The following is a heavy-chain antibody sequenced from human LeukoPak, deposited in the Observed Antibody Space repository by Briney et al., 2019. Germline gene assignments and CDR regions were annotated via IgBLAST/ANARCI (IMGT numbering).Heavy chain of an antibody. J-gene: IGHJ1*01. CDR3: AKDHSSDRQYFQH. Sequence: GGSLRLSCAASGFTFSSYGMHWVRQAPGKGLEWVAFIRYDGSNKYYADSVKGRFTISRDNSKNTLYLQMNSLRAEDTAVYYCAKDHSSDRQYFQHWGQGTLVTVSS. V-gene: IGHV3-30*02. CDR1: GFTFSSYG. D-gene: IGHD6-6*01. CDR2: IRYDGSNK.